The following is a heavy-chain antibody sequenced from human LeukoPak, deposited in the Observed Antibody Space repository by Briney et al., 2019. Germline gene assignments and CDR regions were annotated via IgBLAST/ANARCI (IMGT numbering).Heavy chain of an antibody. D-gene: IGHD6-6*01. CDR2: VSYDGSNK. Sequence: GRSLRLSCAASGFTFSNYAMHWVRQAPDKGLEWVAVVSYDGSNKYYADSVKGRFTVSRDNTKGSLFLQLNSLRAEDTAVYYCAKETAVAARLIDYWGQGTLVTVSS. CDR1: GFTFSNYA. J-gene: IGHJ4*02. V-gene: IGHV3-30*04. CDR3: AKETAVAARLIDY.